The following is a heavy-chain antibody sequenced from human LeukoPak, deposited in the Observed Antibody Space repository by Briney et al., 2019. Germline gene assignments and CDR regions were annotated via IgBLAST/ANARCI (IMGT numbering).Heavy chain of an antibody. CDR2: MNPNSGNT. J-gene: IGHJ5*02. D-gene: IGHD3-10*01. CDR1: GYTLTSYD. V-gene: IGHV1-8*01. CDR3: ARAPLRGSRVVIP. Sequence: ASVKVSCKASGYTLTSYDINWVRQATGQWLEWMGWMNPNSGNTVYAKKCQGRATMTRNTTIRTTYKEQSSLRSEDTAVYYYARAPLRGSRVVIPWGQGTLVTVSS.